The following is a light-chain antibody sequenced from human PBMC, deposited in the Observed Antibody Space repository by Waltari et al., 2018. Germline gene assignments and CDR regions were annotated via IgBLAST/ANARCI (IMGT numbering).Light chain of an antibody. J-gene: IGKJ2*03. V-gene: IGKV3-20*01. Sequence: EILLTQSPGTLSLSPGERTTLSCRASQTVSNSYLAWYQQKPGQAPRLLIYGVSRRATGIPDRVTGRGSGTDFSLTISGLEPEDFAVYYCQQYAGAPYSFGQGTKLDIK. CDR3: QQYAGAPYS. CDR1: QTVSNSY. CDR2: GVS.